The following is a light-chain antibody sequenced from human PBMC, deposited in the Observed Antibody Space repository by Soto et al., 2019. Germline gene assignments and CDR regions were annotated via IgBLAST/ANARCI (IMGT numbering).Light chain of an antibody. CDR2: EVS. Sequence: QSALTQPASVSGCPGQSITISCTGTSSDVGSYNLVSWYQQHPGKAPKLMIYEVSKRPSGVSNRFSGSKSGNTASLTISGLQAEDEADYYCCSYAGSSTLVVFGGGTKVTVL. CDR1: SSDVGSYNL. J-gene: IGLJ2*01. CDR3: CSYAGSSTLVV. V-gene: IGLV2-23*02.